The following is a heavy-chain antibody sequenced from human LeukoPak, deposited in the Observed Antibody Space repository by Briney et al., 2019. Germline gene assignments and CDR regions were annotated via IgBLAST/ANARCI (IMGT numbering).Heavy chain of an antibody. V-gene: IGHV1-2*02. CDR3: ARDSPYRRLPFDY. J-gene: IGHJ4*02. CDR1: GYTFTGYY. D-gene: IGHD2-21*02. CDR2: INPNSGGT. Sequence: ASVKVSCKASGYTFTGYYMHWVRQAPGQGLEWMGWINPNSGGTNYAQKFQGRVTMTRDTSISTAYMELRSLRSDDTAVYYCARDSPYRRLPFDYWGQGTLVTVSS.